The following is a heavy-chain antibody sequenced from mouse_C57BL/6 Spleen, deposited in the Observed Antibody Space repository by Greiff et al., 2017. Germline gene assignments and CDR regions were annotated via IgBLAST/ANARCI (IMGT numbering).Heavy chain of an antibody. CDR3: ARGLRREYYAMDY. CDR2: INPNNGGT. V-gene: IGHV1-22*01. Sequence: EVQLQQSGPELVKPGASVKMSCKASGYTFTDYNMHWVKPSHGKSLEWIGYINPNNGGTSYNQKFKGKATLTVNKSSSTAYMELRSLTSEDSAVYYCARGLRREYYAMDYGGQGTSVTVSS. D-gene: IGHD2-4*01. J-gene: IGHJ4*01. CDR1: GYTFTDYN.